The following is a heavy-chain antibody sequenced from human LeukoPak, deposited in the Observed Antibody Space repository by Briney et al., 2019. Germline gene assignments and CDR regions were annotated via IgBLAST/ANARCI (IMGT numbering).Heavy chain of an antibody. CDR2: IYYSGST. CDR1: GGSISSSSYY. CDR3: ARRRAVAGNGSY. V-gene: IGHV4-39*07. D-gene: IGHD6-19*01. J-gene: IGHJ4*02. Sequence: SETLSLTCTVSGGSISSSSYYWGWIRQPPGKGLEWIGSIYYSGSTYYNPSLKSRVTISVDKSKNQFSLNLSSVTAADTAVYYCARRRAVAGNGSYWGQGTLVTVSS.